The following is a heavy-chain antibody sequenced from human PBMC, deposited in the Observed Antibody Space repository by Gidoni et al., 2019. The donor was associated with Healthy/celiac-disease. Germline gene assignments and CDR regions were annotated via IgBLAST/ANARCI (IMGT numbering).Heavy chain of an antibody. CDR2: IYHSGST. D-gene: IGHD3-16*01. J-gene: IGHJ4*02. CDR3: ARVTLGRMGGFDY. V-gene: IGHV4-38-2*02. Sequence: QVQLQESGPGLVKPSETLSLTCTVSGYSISSGSYWGWIRQPPGKGLEWIGSIYHSGSTYYNPSLKSRVTISVDTSKNQFSLKLSSVTAADTAVYYCARVTLGRMGGFDYWGQGTLVTVSS. CDR1: GYSISSGSY.